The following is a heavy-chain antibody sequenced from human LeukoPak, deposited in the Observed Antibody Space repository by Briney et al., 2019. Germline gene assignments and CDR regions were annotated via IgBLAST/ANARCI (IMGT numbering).Heavy chain of an antibody. CDR2: INPSGGST. CDR1: GYTFTSYY. J-gene: IGHJ3*02. D-gene: IGHD2-15*01. Sequence: ASVKVSCKASGYTFTSYYMHWVRQAPGQGLEWMGIINPSGGSTSYAQKFQGRVTMTRDMSTSTVYMELSSLRSEDTAVYYCARGYCSGGSCSPQDAFDIWGQGTMVTVSS. V-gene: IGHV1-46*01. CDR3: ARGYCSGGSCSPQDAFDI.